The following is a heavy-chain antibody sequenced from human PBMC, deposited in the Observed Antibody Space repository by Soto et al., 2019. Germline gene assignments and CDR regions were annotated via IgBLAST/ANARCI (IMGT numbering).Heavy chain of an antibody. J-gene: IGHJ4*02. V-gene: IGHV3-11*01. D-gene: IGHD5-12*01. CDR1: GFIFTDYS. CDR3: ARDPQHGDGYNFDS. Sequence: QVQLVESGGGLVEPGGSLRLSCAASGFIFTDYSMAWIRQAPGKGLEWISYITTGGETTLYAASVEGRFTISRDNAKKALFLQMNSLRADDTAVYFCARDPQHGDGYNFDSWGQGTLVTVSS. CDR2: ITTGGETT.